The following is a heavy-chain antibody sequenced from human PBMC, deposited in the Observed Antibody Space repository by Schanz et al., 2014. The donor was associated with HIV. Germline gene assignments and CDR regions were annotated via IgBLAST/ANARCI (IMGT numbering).Heavy chain of an antibody. D-gene: IGHD3-10*01. V-gene: IGHV3-23*01. J-gene: IGHJ4*02. CDR2: MRGSDDST. CDR3: AKGFPDNNHSYFRY. CDR1: GFTFSTYA. Sequence: EVQLLESGGALVQPGGSLRLSCVASGFTFSTYAMSWVRQAPGKGLEWVSGMRGSDDSTFYADSVKGRFTISRDNSKNTLYLQMNSLRVEDTAVYYCAKGFPDNNHSYFRYWGQGTLVTVSP.